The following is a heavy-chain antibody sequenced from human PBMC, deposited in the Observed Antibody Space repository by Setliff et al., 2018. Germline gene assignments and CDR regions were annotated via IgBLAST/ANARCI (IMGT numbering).Heavy chain of an antibody. V-gene: IGHV1-69*13. CDR2: FIPVLRKA. CDR1: GGTFSSDV. CDR3: ARELRSPYWHIDF. J-gene: IGHJ4*02. Sequence: ASVKVSCKASGGTFSSDVITWVRQAPGQGLEWMGRFIPVLRKANYAQRFQGRVTITADESTSTGYLELSRLRSEDTAIYYCARELRSPYWHIDFWGQGTLVTVPQ. D-gene: IGHD2-15*01.